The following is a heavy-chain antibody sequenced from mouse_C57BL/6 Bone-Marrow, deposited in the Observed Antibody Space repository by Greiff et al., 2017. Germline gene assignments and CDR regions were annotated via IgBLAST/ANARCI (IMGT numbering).Heavy chain of an antibody. CDR1: GYTFTSYW. CDR2: IYPTSGRT. CDR3: ARSGPLGRSFDY. Sequence: VQLQQPGAELVKPGASVKMSCKASGYTFTSYWITWVKQRPGQGLEWIGDIYPTSGRTKYNEKFKSKAILTVDTSSNTAYMQLSILTSEDSAVFYCARSGPLGRSFDYWGQGTTLTVSS. D-gene: IGHD4-1*01. J-gene: IGHJ2*01. V-gene: IGHV1-55*01.